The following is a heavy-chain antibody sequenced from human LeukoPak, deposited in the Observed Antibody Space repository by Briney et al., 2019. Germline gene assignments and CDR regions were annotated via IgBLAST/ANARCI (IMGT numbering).Heavy chain of an antibody. J-gene: IGHJ4*02. CDR1: GFTFSSYG. CDR2: IRYDGSNK. CDR3: AKGQPMVRGAIDY. V-gene: IGHV3-30*02. D-gene: IGHD3-10*01. Sequence: GGSLRLSCAASGFTFSSYGMHWVRQAPGKGLEWVAFIRYDGSNKYYADSVKGRFTISRDNSKNTLYLQMNSLRAEDTAVYYCAKGQPMVRGAIDYWGQGTLVTVSS.